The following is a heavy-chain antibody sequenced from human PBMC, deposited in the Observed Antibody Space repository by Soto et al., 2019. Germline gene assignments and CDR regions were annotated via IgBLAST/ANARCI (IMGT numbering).Heavy chain of an antibody. V-gene: IGHV1-2*02. Sequence: QVQLVQSGAEVKEPGDSVRVSCEASGYTFTAYYIHWVRRAPGQGLEWMGWINPKFGDTTYAEDFEGRVSITRDMSISEFYMELSTLTSDDTAIYYCARTMDYYYGRGSGNGHGVWGQGTTVTVFS. CDR1: GYTFTAYY. D-gene: IGHD3-10*02. CDR2: INPKFGDT. CDR3: ARTMDYYYGRGSGNGHGV. J-gene: IGHJ6*02.